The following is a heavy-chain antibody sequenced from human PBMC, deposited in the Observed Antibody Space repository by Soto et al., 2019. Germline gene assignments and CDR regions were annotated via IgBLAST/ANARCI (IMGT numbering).Heavy chain of an antibody. CDR1: GGSISSYY. Sequence: SETLSLTCTVSGGSISSYYWSWIRQPPGKGLEWIGYIHYSGSTNYNPSLKSRVSISVDTSKNQFSLKLSSVTAADTAVYYCARGVGYCTSTSCRGWFDPWGQGTLVTVSS. V-gene: IGHV4-59*01. J-gene: IGHJ5*02. D-gene: IGHD2-2*01. CDR3: ARGVGYCTSTSCRGWFDP. CDR2: IHYSGST.